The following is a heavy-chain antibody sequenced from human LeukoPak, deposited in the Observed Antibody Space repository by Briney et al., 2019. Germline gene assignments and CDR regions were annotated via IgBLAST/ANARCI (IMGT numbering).Heavy chain of an antibody. V-gene: IGHV3-33*01. Sequence: GGSLRLSCAASGFTFSSYGMHWVRQAPGQGLEWVAVIWYDGSNKYYADSVKGRFTISRDNSKNTLYLQMNSLRAEDTAVYYCARVAVAGTFNSPFDYWGQGTLVTVSS. CDR2: IWYDGSNK. J-gene: IGHJ4*02. CDR1: GFTFSSYG. CDR3: ARVAVAGTFNSPFDY. D-gene: IGHD6-19*01.